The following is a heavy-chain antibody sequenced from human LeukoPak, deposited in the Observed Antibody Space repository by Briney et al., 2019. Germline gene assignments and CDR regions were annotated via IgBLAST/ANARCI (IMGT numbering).Heavy chain of an antibody. CDR1: GYTFTGYY. Sequence: SVKVSCKASGYTFTGYYIHWVRQAPGQGLEWMGGIIPIFGSANYAQKFQGRVTIIADESTSTAYMELSSLRSEDTAVYYCARDPRFGEFNNAFDIWGQGTMVTVSS. CDR3: ARDPRFGEFNNAFDI. CDR2: IIPIFGSA. V-gene: IGHV1-69*13. D-gene: IGHD3-10*02. J-gene: IGHJ3*02.